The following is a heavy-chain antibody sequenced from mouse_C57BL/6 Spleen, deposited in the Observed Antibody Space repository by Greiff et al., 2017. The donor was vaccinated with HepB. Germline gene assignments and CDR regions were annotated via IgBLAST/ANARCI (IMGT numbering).Heavy chain of an antibody. Sequence: QVQLQQPGAELVRPGSSVKLSCKASGYTFTSYWMHWVKQRPIQGLEWIGNIDPSDSETHYNQKFKDKATLTVDKSSSTAYRQLSSLTSEDSAVYYCARSKGYDVLAYWGQGTLVTVSA. V-gene: IGHV1-52*01. CDR1: GYTFTSYW. D-gene: IGHD2-2*01. J-gene: IGHJ3*01. CDR2: IDPSDSET. CDR3: ARSKGYDVLAY.